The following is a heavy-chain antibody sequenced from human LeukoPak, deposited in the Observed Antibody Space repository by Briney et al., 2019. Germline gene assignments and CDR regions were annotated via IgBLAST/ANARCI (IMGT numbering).Heavy chain of an antibody. Sequence: KPSETLSLTCTLSGGTVTSSTYFWGWICQPPGKGLEWIGSISYSGATYYNPSLKSRVSMSVHTSKNQFSLKLSPVTAADTAVYYCARDGFYYHYYMDVWGEGTTVTVSS. J-gene: IGHJ6*03. CDR2: ISYSGAT. D-gene: IGHD1-14*01. CDR3: ARDGFYYHYYMDV. CDR1: GGTVTSSTYF. V-gene: IGHV4-39*07.